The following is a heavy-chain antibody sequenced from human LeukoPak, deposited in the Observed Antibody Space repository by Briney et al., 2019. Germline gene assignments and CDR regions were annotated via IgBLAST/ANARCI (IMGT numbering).Heavy chain of an antibody. CDR1: GGSFSGYY. D-gene: IGHD3-22*01. V-gene: IGHV4-34*01. Sequence: SETLSLTCAVYGGSFSGYYWSWIRQPPGKGLEWIGEINHSGRTNYNPSLKSRVTISVDTSKNQFSLKLSSVTAADTAVYYCARDYYDSSGYSMYYFDYWGQGTLVTVSS. CDR3: ARDYYDSSGYSMYYFDY. CDR2: INHSGRT. J-gene: IGHJ4*02.